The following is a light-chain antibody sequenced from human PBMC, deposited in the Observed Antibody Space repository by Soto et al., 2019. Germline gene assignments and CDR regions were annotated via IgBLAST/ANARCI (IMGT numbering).Light chain of an antibody. V-gene: IGKV1-17*03. J-gene: IGKJ1*01. Sequence: DIQMTQSPSAMSASVGGRVTITCRASQDISDFLAWFQQKPGEVPKRLIYAASSLESGVPSRFGGSGSGTECTLTISSLQPEDVATYYCLQNNRYPWTFGQGTKVDIK. CDR2: AAS. CDR3: LQNNRYPWT. CDR1: QDISDF.